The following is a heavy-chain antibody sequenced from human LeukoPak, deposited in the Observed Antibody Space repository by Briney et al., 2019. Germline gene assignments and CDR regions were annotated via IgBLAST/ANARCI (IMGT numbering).Heavy chain of an antibody. V-gene: IGHV3-30*07. CDR2: ISYDGSNK. D-gene: IGHD3-9*01. CDR3: AKPYYDILTGYQN. Sequence: GGSLRLSCAASGFTFSSYAMHWVRQAPGKGLEWEAVISYDGSNKYYADSVKGRFTISRDNSKNTLYLQMNSLRAEDTAVYYCAKPYYDILTGYQNWGQGTLVTVSS. J-gene: IGHJ4*02. CDR1: GFTFSSYA.